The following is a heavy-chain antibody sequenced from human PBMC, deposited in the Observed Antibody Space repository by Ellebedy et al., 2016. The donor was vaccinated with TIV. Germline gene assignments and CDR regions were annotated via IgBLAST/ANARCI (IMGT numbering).Heavy chain of an antibody. Sequence: GGSLRLSXAVSGFTFSRYWMHWVRQAPGKGLVWVSRIKSDGSTTNYADSVKGRFTISRDNAKNTLYLQMNSLRAEDTAVYYCASGYGDDYYGMDVWGQGTTVTVSS. CDR2: IKSDGSTT. D-gene: IGHD4-17*01. J-gene: IGHJ6*02. CDR3: ASGYGDDYYGMDV. CDR1: GFTFSRYW. V-gene: IGHV3-74*01.